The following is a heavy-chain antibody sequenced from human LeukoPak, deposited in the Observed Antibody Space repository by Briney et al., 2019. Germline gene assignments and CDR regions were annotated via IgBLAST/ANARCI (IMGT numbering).Heavy chain of an antibody. CDR2: ISSNEITM. Sequence: PGGSLRLSCAASGFTFSTYEMNWVRQAPGKGLEWVSYISSNEITMYYADSVKGRFTISRDNAKNSLYLQMNSLRAEDTAVYYCARARYCSGGNCYRSFDCWGQGTLVTVSS. CDR3: ARARYCSGGNCYRSFDC. V-gene: IGHV3-48*03. J-gene: IGHJ4*02. D-gene: IGHD2-15*01. CDR1: GFTFSTYE.